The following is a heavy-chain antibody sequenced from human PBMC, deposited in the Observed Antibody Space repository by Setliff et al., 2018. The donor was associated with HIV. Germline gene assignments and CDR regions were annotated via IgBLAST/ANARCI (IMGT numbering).Heavy chain of an antibody. CDR3: ARAIGIISLYYFDS. CDR1: GGSISSDY. Sequence: SETLSLTCTVSGGSISSDYWSWIRQPPGKGMEWIGFIYDSGSTNYNPSLESRVTISVDTSKNQFSLKLSSVTAADTAVYYCARAIGIISLYYFDSWGQGTLVTV. D-gene: IGHD3-10*01. J-gene: IGHJ4*02. V-gene: IGHV4-59*01. CDR2: IYDSGST.